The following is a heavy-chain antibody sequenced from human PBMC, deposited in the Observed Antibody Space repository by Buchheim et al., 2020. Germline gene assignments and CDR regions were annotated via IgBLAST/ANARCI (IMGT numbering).Heavy chain of an antibody. CDR3: AKDLKYDDILTGYYRARMYYYGMDV. CDR2: ISYDGSNK. J-gene: IGHJ6*02. Sequence: QVQLVESGGGVVQPGRSLRLSCAASGFTFSSYGMHWVRQPPGKGLEWVAVISYDGSNKNYAGSVKGRFTISRDNSKNTLYLQMNSLRAEDTAVYYCAKDLKYDDILTGYYRARMYYYGMDVWGQGTT. V-gene: IGHV3-30*18. D-gene: IGHD3-9*01. CDR1: GFTFSSYG.